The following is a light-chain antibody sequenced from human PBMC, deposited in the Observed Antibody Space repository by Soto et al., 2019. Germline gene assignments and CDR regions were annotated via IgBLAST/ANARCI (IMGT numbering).Light chain of an antibody. J-gene: IGLJ1*01. CDR1: RSDVGGYNY. CDR3: SSYSGTNSHSV. V-gene: IGLV2-8*01. Sequence: QSALTQPPSASGSFGQSVTISCTGTRSDVGGYNYVSWYQQHPGKAPKLMIYEVSERPSGVPDRFSGSKSGNTASLTVSGLQADDEADYYCSSYSGTNSHSVFGTGTKLTVL. CDR2: EVS.